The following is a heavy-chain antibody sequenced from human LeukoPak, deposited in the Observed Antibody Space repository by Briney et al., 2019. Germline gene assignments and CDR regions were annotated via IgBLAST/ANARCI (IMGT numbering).Heavy chain of an antibody. Sequence: GGSLRLSCAASGFSFISYGMHWVRQAPGKGLEWVSAISGSGGSTYYADSVKGRFTISRDNSKNTLYLQMNSLRAEDTAVYYCAKDVFGGGDWFDPWGQGTLVTVSS. CDR3: AKDVFGGGDWFDP. V-gene: IGHV3-23*01. J-gene: IGHJ5*02. D-gene: IGHD3-10*02. CDR2: ISGSGGST. CDR1: GFSFISYG.